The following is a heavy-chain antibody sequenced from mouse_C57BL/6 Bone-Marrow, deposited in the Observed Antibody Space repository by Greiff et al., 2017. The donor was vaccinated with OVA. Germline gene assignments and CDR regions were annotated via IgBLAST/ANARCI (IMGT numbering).Heavy chain of an antibody. D-gene: IGHD2-1*01. CDR2: INPNNGGT. V-gene: IGHV1-26*01. J-gene: IGHJ3*01. CDR3: ASPGGGNYGGFAY. Sequence: VQLQQSGPELVKPGASVKITCKASGYTFTDYYMNWVKQSHGKSLEWIGDINPNNGGTSYNQKFKGKATLTVDKSSSTAYMELRSRTSEDSAVYYGASPGGGNYGGFAYWGQGTLVTVSA. CDR1: GYTFTDYY.